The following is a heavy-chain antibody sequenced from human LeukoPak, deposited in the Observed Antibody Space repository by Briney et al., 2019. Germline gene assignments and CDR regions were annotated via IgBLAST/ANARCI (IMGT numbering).Heavy chain of an antibody. CDR1: GDTFKTYY. CDR3: ARAGHYGEYGLDG. V-gene: IGHV4-59*12. D-gene: IGHD4-17*01. J-gene: IGHJ6*02. Sequence: SETLSLNCTISGDTFKTYYWSWIRQPPGKGLEWIGYVYSSGSTKYYSYTPSRKSPVTISVDPSEHQLSLKLHCATATATALYYCARAGHYGEYGLDGGSQGSSVTVSS. CDR2: VYSSGST.